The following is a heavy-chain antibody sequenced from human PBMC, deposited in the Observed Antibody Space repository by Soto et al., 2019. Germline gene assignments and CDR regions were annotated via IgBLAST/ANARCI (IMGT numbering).Heavy chain of an antibody. CDR2: VSAYNGYT. J-gene: IGHJ4*02. CDR1: GFTFSNYG. CDR3: ARGTSIAVTEGP. Sequence: QVQLVQSGAEVKKPGASVKVSCKGSGFTFSNYGFNWVRQAPGQGLEWVGWVSAYNGYTKSAQNFQDRLIMTTDTSTNTAYMELRGLRPDDTALYYCARGTSIAVTEGPRGQGKVVTV. D-gene: IGHD3-3*02. V-gene: IGHV1-18*01.